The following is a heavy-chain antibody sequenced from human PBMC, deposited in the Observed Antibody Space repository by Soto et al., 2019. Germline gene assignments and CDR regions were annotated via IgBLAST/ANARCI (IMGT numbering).Heavy chain of an antibody. V-gene: IGHV4-30-4*01. J-gene: IGHJ5*02. CDR3: ARDLYLRYWFDP. Sequence: SETLSLTCTVSGGSISSGDYYWSWIRQPPGKGLEWIGYIYYSGSTYYNPSLKSRVTISVDTSKNQFSLKLRSVTAADTAVYYCARDLYLRYWFDPWGQGTLVTVSS. CDR2: IYYSGST. D-gene: IGHD3-16*02. CDR1: GGSISSGDYY.